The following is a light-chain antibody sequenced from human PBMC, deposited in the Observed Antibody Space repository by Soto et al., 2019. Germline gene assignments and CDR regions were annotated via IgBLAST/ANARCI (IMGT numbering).Light chain of an antibody. CDR3: QQYYETLLT. V-gene: IGKV4-1*01. CDR2: WAS. Sequence: IVVTQSPDSLAVSLGERATIYCQTSQSVFYNSNKQNYFAWYQQKPRQPPKLLISWASTRESGVPGRFSGSGSATEFTVTISGVQAEDVAVYYCQQYYETLLTFGGGTEVEIK. J-gene: IGKJ4*01. CDR1: QSVFYNSNKQNY.